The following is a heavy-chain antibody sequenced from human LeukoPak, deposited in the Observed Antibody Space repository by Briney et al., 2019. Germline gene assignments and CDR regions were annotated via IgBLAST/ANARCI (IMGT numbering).Heavy chain of an antibody. Sequence: SETLSLTCAVHGGSFSDYYWSWIRQPPGKGLEWIGEINHSGSTNYNPSLKSRVTISVDTSKNQFSLKLSSVTAADTAVYYCARLIRRFGVFNWFDPWGQGTLVTVSS. CDR1: GGSFSDYY. CDR3: ARLIRRFGVFNWFDP. D-gene: IGHD3-10*01. V-gene: IGHV4-34*01. CDR2: INHSGST. J-gene: IGHJ5*02.